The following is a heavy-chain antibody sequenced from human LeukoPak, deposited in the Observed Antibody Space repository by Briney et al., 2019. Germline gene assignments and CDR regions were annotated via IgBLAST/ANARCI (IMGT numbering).Heavy chain of an antibody. CDR1: GYTFTGYG. J-gene: IGHJ4*02. Sequence: GASVKVSCKASGYTFTGYGINWVRQATGQGLEWMGWMNPNSGNTGYAQKFQGRVTMTRNTSISTAYMELSSLRSEDTAVYYCAREGESKPADYWGQGTLVTVSS. V-gene: IGHV1-8*02. CDR3: AREGESKPADY. D-gene: IGHD3-16*01. CDR2: MNPNSGNT.